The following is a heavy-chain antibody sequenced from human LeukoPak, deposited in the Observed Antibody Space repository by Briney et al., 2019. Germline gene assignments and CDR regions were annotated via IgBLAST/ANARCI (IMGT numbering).Heavy chain of an antibody. D-gene: IGHD2-2*01. V-gene: IGHV4-34*01. Sequence: SETLSLTCAVYGGSFSGYYWSWIRQPPGKGLEWTGEINHSGSTNYNPSLKSRVTISVDTSKNQFSLKLSSVTAADTAVYYCARGHQLLAFDPWGQGTLVTVSS. J-gene: IGHJ5*02. CDR1: GGSFSGYY. CDR2: INHSGST. CDR3: ARGHQLLAFDP.